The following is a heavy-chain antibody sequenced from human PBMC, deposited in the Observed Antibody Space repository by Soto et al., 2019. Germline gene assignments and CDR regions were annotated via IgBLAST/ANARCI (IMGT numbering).Heavy chain of an antibody. J-gene: IGHJ4*02. V-gene: IGHV1-69*12. Sequence: QVQLVQSGAEVKKPGSSVKVSCKASGGTFSSYAISWVRQAPGQGLEWMGGIIPIFGTANYAQKFQGRVTITADESTSTAYMELSSLRSEDTAVYYCARVNTPKDYGDYGFQAPFDYWGQGTLVTVSS. CDR3: ARVNTPKDYGDYGFQAPFDY. D-gene: IGHD4-17*01. CDR1: GGTFSSYA. CDR2: IIPIFGTA.